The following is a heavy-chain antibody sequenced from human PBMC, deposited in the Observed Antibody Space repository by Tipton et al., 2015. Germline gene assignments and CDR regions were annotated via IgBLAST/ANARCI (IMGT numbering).Heavy chain of an antibody. CDR3: ARGTEQWLAWGAFDI. CDR1: GGFISSSNYY. D-gene: IGHD6-19*01. CDR2: VYYSGKA. J-gene: IGHJ3*02. Sequence: TLSLTCNVSGGFISSSNYYWGWIRQPPGTGLEWIGSVYYSGKAYYNPSLKSRITISIDTSKNQFSLKLSSVTAADTAVYYCARGTEQWLAWGAFDIWGHGTMVTVSS. V-gene: IGHV4-39*07.